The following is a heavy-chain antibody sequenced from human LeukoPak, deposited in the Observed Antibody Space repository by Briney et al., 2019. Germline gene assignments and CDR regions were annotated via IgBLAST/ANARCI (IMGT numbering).Heavy chain of an antibody. J-gene: IGHJ4*02. CDR3: ARFYGGPATR. CDR2: IYYSGST. Sequence: SETLSLTCTVSGGSVSSGSYYWSWIRQPPGKGLEWIGYIYYSGSTNYNPSLKSRVTISVDTSKNQFSLKLSSVTAADTAVCYCARFYGGPATRWGQGTLVTVSS. CDR1: GGSVSSGSYY. D-gene: IGHD4/OR15-4a*01. V-gene: IGHV4-61*01.